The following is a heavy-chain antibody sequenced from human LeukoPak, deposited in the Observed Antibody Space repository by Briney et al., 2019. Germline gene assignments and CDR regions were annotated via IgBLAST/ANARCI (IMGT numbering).Heavy chain of an antibody. CDR1: GFTFSSYW. CDR3: ARARTAYYYDSSGSQGGWFDP. CDR2: INSDGSST. V-gene: IGHV3-74*01. D-gene: IGHD3-22*01. J-gene: IGHJ5*02. Sequence: SGGSLRLSCAASGFTFSSYWMHWVRQAPGKGLVWVSRINSDGSSTSYADSVKGRFTISRDNAKNTLYLQMNSLRAEDTAVYYCARARTAYYYDSSGSQGGWFDPWGQGTLVTVSS.